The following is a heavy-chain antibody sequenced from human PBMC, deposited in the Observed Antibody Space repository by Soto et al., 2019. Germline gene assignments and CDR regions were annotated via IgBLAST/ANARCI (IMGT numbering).Heavy chain of an antibody. J-gene: IGHJ5*02. CDR2: IYYSGST. Sequence: SETLSLTCTVSGGSISSYYWSWIRQPPGKGLEWIGYIYYSGSTNYNPSLKSRVTISVDTSKNQFSLKLSSVTAADTAVYYCARQDNFNWFDPWGQGTLVTVSS. D-gene: IGHD1-1*01. CDR3: ARQDNFNWFDP. V-gene: IGHV4-59*08. CDR1: GGSISSYY.